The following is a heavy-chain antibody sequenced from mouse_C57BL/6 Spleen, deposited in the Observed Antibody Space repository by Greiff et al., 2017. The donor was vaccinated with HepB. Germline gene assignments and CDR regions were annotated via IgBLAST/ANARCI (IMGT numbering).Heavy chain of an antibody. D-gene: IGHD1-1*01. CDR3: ARNYYYGSSYEGYFDV. Sequence: VQLKESGGGLVKPGGSLKLSCAASGFTFSDYGMHWVRQAPEKGLEWVAYISSGSSTIYYADTVKGRFTISRDNAKNTLFLQMTSLRSEDTAMYYCARNYYYGSSYEGYFDVWGTGTTVTVSS. CDR2: ISSGSSTI. V-gene: IGHV5-17*01. J-gene: IGHJ1*03. CDR1: GFTFSDYG.